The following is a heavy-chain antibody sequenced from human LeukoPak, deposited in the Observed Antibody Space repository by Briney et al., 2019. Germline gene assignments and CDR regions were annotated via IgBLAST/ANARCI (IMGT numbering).Heavy chain of an antibody. CDR2: ISAYNGNT. V-gene: IGHV1-18*01. D-gene: IGHD3-9*01. Sequence: ASVKVSCKASGYTFTSYGISWVRQAPGQGLEWMGWISAYNGNTNYAQKLQGRVTMTTDTSTSTAYMELRSLRSDDTAVYYCARDLNYDTLTGYYTDDYYYYGMDVWGQGTTVTVSS. J-gene: IGHJ6*02. CDR1: GYTFTSYG. CDR3: ARDLNYDTLTGYYTDDYYYYGMDV.